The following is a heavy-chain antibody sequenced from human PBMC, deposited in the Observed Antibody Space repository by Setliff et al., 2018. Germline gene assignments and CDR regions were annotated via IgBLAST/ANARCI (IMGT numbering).Heavy chain of an antibody. Sequence: ASVKVSCKASGYTFTGYYIHWVRQAPGQGLEYMGWINPNSGGTNYAPKFQGRVTVTRDTSISTVYMEVSRLRSDDTAVYFCARDGDILTTYYIYYYYMDVWGKGTTVTVSS. CDR2: INPNSGGT. CDR3: ARDGDILTTYYIYYYYMDV. D-gene: IGHD3-9*01. J-gene: IGHJ6*03. V-gene: IGHV1-2*02. CDR1: GYTFTGYY.